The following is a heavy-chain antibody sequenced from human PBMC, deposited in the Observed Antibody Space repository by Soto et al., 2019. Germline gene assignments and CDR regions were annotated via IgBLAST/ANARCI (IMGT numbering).Heavy chain of an antibody. V-gene: IGHV1-2*04. CDR2: INPNSGGT. CDR3: ARAALHYYYYYMDV. CDR1: GYTFTGYY. Sequence: GASVKVSCKASGYTFTGYYMHWVRQAPGQGLEWMGWINPNSGGTNYAQKFQGWVTMTRDTSISTAYMELSRLRSDDTAVYYCARAALHYYYYYMDVWGKGTTVTV. J-gene: IGHJ6*03.